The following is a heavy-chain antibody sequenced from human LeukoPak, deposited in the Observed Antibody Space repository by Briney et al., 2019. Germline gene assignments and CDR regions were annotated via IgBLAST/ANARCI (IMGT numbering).Heavy chain of an antibody. CDR2: INPNSGGT. Sequence: ASVKVSCKASGYTFTGYYMHWVRQSPGQGLEWMGWINPNSGGTNYAQKFQGRVTMTRDTSTSTAYTELSRLRSHDTAVYYCARGGDSSSWGNNDAFDIWGQGTMLTVSS. CDR1: GYTFTGYY. D-gene: IGHD6-13*01. J-gene: IGHJ3*02. V-gene: IGHV1-2*02. CDR3: ARGGDSSSWGNNDAFDI.